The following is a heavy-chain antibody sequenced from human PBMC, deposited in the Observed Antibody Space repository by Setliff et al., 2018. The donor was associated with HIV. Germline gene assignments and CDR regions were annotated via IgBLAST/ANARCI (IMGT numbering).Heavy chain of an antibody. CDR1: GGIFSRFA. V-gene: IGHV1-18*01. CDR2: INTHTGNT. J-gene: IGHJ4*02. Sequence: ASVKVSCKASGGIFSRFAFSWVRQAPGQGLEWMGGINTHTGNTNSAQRFQGRVTMTTDTSTSTAYMELRSLRSDDTAVYYCARGKTWLRFLDYWGQGTLVTVSS. CDR3: ARGKTWLRFLDY. D-gene: IGHD5-12*01.